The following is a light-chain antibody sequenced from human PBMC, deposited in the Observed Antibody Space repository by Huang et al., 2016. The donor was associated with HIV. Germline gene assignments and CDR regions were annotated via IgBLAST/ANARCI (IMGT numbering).Light chain of an antibody. Sequence: IVLTQSPATLSWYPGERVTLSCRASQSVGNYIAWYQQHPGPSPKLLIYDTSNRATGTPGRFSGSGSGTDFTLTISSLQSEDFAVYYCQQRSSGVTFGGGTKVQVK. CDR3: QQRSSGVT. V-gene: IGKV3-11*01. CDR2: DTS. CDR1: QSVGNY. J-gene: IGKJ4*01.